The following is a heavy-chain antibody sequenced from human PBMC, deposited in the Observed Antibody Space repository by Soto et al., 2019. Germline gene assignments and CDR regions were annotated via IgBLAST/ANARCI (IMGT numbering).Heavy chain of an antibody. Sequence: GGSLRLSCAASGFTFSSYEMNWVRQAPGKGLEWISHISSIDDTIYYADSVKGRFTISSDNAKSSLYLQMNSLRAEDTAVYYCATSSGSYRPFDSCGQGPLVTVSS. CDR2: ISSIDDTI. CDR3: ATSSGSYRPFDS. D-gene: IGHD3-22*01. J-gene: IGHJ4*02. V-gene: IGHV3-48*03. CDR1: GFTFSSYE.